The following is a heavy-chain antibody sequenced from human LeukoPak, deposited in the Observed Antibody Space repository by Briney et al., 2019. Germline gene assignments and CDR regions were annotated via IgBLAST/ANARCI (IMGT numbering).Heavy chain of an antibody. CDR1: GGTFSSYA. Sequence: ASVKVSCKASGGTFSSYAMSWVRQAPGQGLEWMGGIIPIFGTANYAQKFQGRVTITTDESTSTAYMELRSLRSADKAVYYCASNLGRYCTNGVCLDHWLDPWGQGTLVTVSS. D-gene: IGHD2-8*01. CDR2: IIPIFGTA. J-gene: IGHJ5*02. V-gene: IGHV1-69*05. CDR3: ASNLGRYCTNGVCLDHWLDP.